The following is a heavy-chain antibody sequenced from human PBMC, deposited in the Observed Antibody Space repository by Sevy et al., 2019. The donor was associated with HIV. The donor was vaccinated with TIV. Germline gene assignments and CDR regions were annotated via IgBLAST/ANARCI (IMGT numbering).Heavy chain of an antibody. CDR3: ARGGGNGWYYFDY. D-gene: IGHD6-19*01. V-gene: IGHV1-69*13. CDR1: GGTFSSYG. CDR2: ITPILGTV. J-gene: IGHJ4*02. Sequence: ASVKVSCKASGGTFSSYGISWVRQAPGQGLEWMGGITPILGTVNYAQKFQGRVTITADESTKTAYMEVRSLRSEDTAVYYCARGGGNGWYYFDYWGQETLVTVSS.